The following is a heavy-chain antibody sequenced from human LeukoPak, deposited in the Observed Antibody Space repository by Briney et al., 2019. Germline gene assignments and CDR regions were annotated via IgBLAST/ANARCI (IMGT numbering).Heavy chain of an antibody. Sequence: SETLSLTCTVSGGSISSYYWSWIRQPPGKGLEWIGNIYYSGSTNYNPSLKSRVTIPVDTSKNQFYLKLNSVTAADTAVYYCARETHYYDSSGYLGYWGQGTLVTVSS. CDR1: GGSISSYY. J-gene: IGHJ4*02. D-gene: IGHD3-22*01. CDR3: ARETHYYDSSGYLGY. V-gene: IGHV4-59*12. CDR2: IYYSGST.